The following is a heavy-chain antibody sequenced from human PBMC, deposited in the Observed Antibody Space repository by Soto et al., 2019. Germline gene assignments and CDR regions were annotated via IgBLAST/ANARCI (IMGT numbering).Heavy chain of an antibody. CDR3: ARGGGRSGSYY. CDR1: GFTFSAHT. V-gene: IGHV3-48*02. CDR2: IGIDTITT. J-gene: IGHJ4*01. Sequence: PGGSLRLSCAASGFTFSAHTMNWVRQAPGKGLEWGSYIGIDTITTTYADSVKGRFTISRDNAKDSLYMQMNSLRDEDTAVYYCARGGGRSGSYYWGHGTMVAVSS. D-gene: IGHD1-26*01.